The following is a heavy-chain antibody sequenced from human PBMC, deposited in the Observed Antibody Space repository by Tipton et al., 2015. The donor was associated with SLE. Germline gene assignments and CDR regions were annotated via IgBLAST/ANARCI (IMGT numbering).Heavy chain of an antibody. J-gene: IGHJ4*02. CDR2: IHYNRDT. CDR1: GASVSSHY. Sequence: TLSLTCTVSGASVSSHYCNWIRQTPGKGLEWIGYIHYNRDTNYHPSLKSRVTISVDTSKNQLSLKLTSVTAADTAVYYCARGSVVADDFWGQGTLVTVSS. D-gene: IGHD2-15*01. V-gene: IGHV4-59*02. CDR3: ARGSVVADDF.